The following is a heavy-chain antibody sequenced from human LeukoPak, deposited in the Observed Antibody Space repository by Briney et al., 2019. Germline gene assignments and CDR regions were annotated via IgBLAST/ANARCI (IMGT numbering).Heavy chain of an antibody. CDR3: ARLGARQMLEY. D-gene: IGHD4-17*01. Sequence: GGSLRLSCAASGFPFSSYWMSWVRQAPGKGLEWVANIKQDGGQIYYLESVKGRFTVSRDNAKNSLYLRMNSLRAEDTAVYYCARLGARQMLEYWGQGTLVTVSS. CDR1: GFPFSSYW. V-gene: IGHV3-7*01. CDR2: IKQDGGQI. J-gene: IGHJ4*02.